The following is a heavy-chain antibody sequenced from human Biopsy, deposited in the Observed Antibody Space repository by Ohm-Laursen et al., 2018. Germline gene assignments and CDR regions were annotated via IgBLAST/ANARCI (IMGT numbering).Heavy chain of an antibody. CDR2: IDGSGSST. CDR1: GFTFSSYV. Sequence: SLRLSCSASGFTFSSYVMTWVRQAPGKGLEWVSGIDGSGSSTYYADSVKGRFTISRDNSKNTLYLQMNSLRAEDTAVYYCAEGDWIYYFDYWGQGTLVTVSS. D-gene: IGHD2-21*02. V-gene: IGHV3-23*05. CDR3: AEGDWIYYFDY. J-gene: IGHJ4*02.